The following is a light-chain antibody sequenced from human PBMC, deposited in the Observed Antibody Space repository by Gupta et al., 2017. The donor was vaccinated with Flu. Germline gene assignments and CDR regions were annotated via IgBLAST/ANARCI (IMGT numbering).Light chain of an antibody. Sequence: ERATLSCRASQSVSSSYLAWYQQKPGQAPRLLIYGASSRATGIPDRVSGSGSGTDFTLTISRLEPEDFAVYYCQQYGSSRWTFGQGTKVEIK. CDR3: QQYGSSRWT. J-gene: IGKJ1*01. V-gene: IGKV3-20*01. CDR1: QSVSSSY. CDR2: GAS.